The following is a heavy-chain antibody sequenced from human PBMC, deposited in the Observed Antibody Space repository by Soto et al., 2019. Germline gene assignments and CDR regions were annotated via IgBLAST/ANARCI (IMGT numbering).Heavy chain of an antibody. CDR2: IYYSGST. Sequence: SETLSLTCAVYGGSISSGGYYWSWIRQHPGKGLEWIGYIYYSGSTYYNPSLKSRVTISVDTSKNQFSLKLSSVTAADTAVYYCARYCSGGSCYGYWGQGTLVTVSS. CDR1: GGSISSGGYY. V-gene: IGHV4-31*11. CDR3: ARYCSGGSCYGY. J-gene: IGHJ4*02. D-gene: IGHD2-15*01.